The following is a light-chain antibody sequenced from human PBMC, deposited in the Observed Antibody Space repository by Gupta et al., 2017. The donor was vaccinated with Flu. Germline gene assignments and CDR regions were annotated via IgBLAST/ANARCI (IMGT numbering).Light chain of an antibody. Sequence: DIQMTQSPSSLSASAGDRVTITCRASQSVNIFLNWYQQKPGKAPKLLIYGASILHTGVPSRFSGSRSGTDFTLKIARLQPEDVATYYCQQTERPPVTFGRGTRVEIK. CDR1: QSVNIF. V-gene: IGKV1-39*01. J-gene: IGKJ4*01. CDR2: GAS. CDR3: QQTERPPVT.